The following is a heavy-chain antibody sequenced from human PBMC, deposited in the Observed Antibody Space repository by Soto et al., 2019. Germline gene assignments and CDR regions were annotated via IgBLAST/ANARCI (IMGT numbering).Heavy chain of an antibody. CDR2: IYYSGST. D-gene: IGHD6-19*01. V-gene: IGHV4-59*01. CDR3: ARGPPGGYSSGWPFDY. Sequence: SETLSLTCTVSGGSISSYYWSWIRQPPGKGLEWIGYIYYSGSTNYNPSLKSRVTISVDTSKNQFSLKLSSVTAADTAVYYCARGPPGGYSSGWPFDYWGQGILVTVSS. J-gene: IGHJ4*02. CDR1: GGSISSYY.